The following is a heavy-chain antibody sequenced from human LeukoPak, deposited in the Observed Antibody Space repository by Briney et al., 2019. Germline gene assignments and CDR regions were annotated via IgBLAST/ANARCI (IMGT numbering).Heavy chain of an antibody. D-gene: IGHD5-12*01. Sequence: PSETLSPTCTVSGYSISSGYYWGWIRPPPGKGLEWIGIIYHSGSTYYNPSLKSRVTISVDTSKNQFSLKLSSVTAADTAVYYCARDWKYSGYDSGGSLYYYMDVWGKGTTVTVSS. J-gene: IGHJ6*03. V-gene: IGHV4-38-2*02. CDR1: GYSISSGYY. CDR3: ARDWKYSGYDSGGSLYYYMDV. CDR2: IYHSGST.